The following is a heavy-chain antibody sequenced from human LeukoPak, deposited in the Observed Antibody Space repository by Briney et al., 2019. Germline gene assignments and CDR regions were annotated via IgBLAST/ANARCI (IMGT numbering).Heavy chain of an antibody. Sequence: PSETLSLTCTVSGGSISSYYWSWIRQPPGKGLEWIGYIYYSGSTNYNPSLKSRVTISVDTSKNQFSLKLSSVTAADTAVYYCARVISYCSSTSCPSGIYYYYMDVWGKGTTVTISS. CDR3: ARVISYCSSTSCPSGIYYYYMDV. D-gene: IGHD2-2*01. CDR2: IYYSGST. CDR1: GGSISSYY. V-gene: IGHV4-59*01. J-gene: IGHJ6*03.